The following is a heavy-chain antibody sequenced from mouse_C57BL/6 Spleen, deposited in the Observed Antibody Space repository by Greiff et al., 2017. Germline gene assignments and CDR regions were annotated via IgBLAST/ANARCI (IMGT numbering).Heavy chain of an antibody. J-gene: IGHJ2*01. Sequence: QVQLQQSGPELVKPGASVKISCKASGYAFSSSWMNWVKQRPGKGLEWIGRFYPGDGDTNYNGKFKGKATLTADKSSSTAYMQLSSLTSEDSAVYFCARAGSSFYFDYWGQGTTLTVSS. CDR1: GYAFSSSW. D-gene: IGHD1-1*01. CDR2: FYPGDGDT. V-gene: IGHV1-82*01. CDR3: ARAGSSFYFDY.